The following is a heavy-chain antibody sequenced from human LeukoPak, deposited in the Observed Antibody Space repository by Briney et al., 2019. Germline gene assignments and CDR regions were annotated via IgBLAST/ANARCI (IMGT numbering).Heavy chain of an antibody. J-gene: IGHJ2*01. D-gene: IGHD6-13*01. V-gene: IGHV4-59*01. CDR1: GVSISGYY. CDR3: ARDLQAPADNWYFDL. Sequence: SETLSLTCTVSGVSISGYYWSWIRQPPGKGLEWIGYMYYSGSTYYNPSLKSRVTISVDTSKNQSSLRLRSVTAADTAVYYCARDLQAPADNWYFDLWGRGTLVTVSS. CDR2: MYYSGST.